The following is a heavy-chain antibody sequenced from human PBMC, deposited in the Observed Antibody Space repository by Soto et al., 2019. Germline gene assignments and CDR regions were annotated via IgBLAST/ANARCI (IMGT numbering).Heavy chain of an antibody. CDR2: VNSDGSST. D-gene: IGHD4-4*01. Sequence: PGGSLRLSCAASGFTFSSYWMYWVRQAPGKGLVWVSRVNSDGSSTSYADSVKGRFTISRDNAKNTLYLQMNSLRAEDTAVYYCARVQWTYYYGMDVWGQGTTVTVSS. CDR3: ARVQWTYYYGMDV. J-gene: IGHJ6*02. V-gene: IGHV3-74*01. CDR1: GFTFSSYW.